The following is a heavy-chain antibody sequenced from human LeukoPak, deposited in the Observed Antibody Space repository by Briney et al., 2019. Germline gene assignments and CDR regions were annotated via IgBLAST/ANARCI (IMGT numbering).Heavy chain of an antibody. CDR3: AKVTTMIVVVISGGMDV. CDR2: ISGSGGST. V-gene: IGHV3-23*01. D-gene: IGHD3-22*01. CDR1: GFTFSNYF. J-gene: IGHJ6*02. Sequence: HPGGSLRLSCAASGFTFSNYFMSWVRQAPGKGLEWVSAISGSGGSTYYADSVKGRFTISRDNSKNTLYLQMNSLRAEDTAVYYCAKVTTMIVVVISGGMDVWGQGTTVTVSS.